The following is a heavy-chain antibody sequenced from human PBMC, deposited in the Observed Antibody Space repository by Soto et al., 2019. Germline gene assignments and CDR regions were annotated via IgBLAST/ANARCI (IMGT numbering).Heavy chain of an antibody. CDR1: GGSISSGGYY. J-gene: IGHJ4*02. V-gene: IGHV4-31*03. CDR3: ARCGERWLPTGVADY. Sequence: SETLSLTCTVSGGSISSGGYYWRWIRQHRGKGLEWIGYIYYSGSNYYTPSLKSRVTISVDTSKNQFSLKLISVTAADTAVYYCARCGERWLPTGVADYWGQGTLVTVSS. CDR2: IYYSGSN. D-gene: IGHD5-12*01.